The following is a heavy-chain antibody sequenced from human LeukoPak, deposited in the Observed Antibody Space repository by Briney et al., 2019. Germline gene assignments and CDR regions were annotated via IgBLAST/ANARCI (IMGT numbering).Heavy chain of an antibody. J-gene: IGHJ4*02. CDR2: IYSGGST. Sequence: AGGSLRLSCAASGFTVSSNYMSWVRQAPGKGLVWVSVIYSGGSTYYADSVKGRFTISRDNSKNTLYLQMNSLRAEDTAVYYCARMRSDFWSGYYIDYWGQGTLVTVSS. CDR1: GFTVSSNY. CDR3: ARMRSDFWSGYYIDY. V-gene: IGHV3-53*05. D-gene: IGHD3-3*01.